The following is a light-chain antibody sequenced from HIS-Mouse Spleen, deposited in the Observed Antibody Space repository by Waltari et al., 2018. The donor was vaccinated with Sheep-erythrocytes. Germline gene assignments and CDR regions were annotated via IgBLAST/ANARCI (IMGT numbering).Light chain of an antibody. Sequence: QSVLTQPPSASGPPGQRVTISCSGSSSNIGSNTVNWDQQLPGTAPKLLIYSNNQRPSGVPDRFSGSKSGTSASLAISGLQSEDEADYYCAAWDDSLNGYVFGTGTKVTVL. J-gene: IGLJ1*01. CDR2: SNN. V-gene: IGLV1-44*01. CDR3: AAWDDSLNGYV. CDR1: SSNIGSNT.